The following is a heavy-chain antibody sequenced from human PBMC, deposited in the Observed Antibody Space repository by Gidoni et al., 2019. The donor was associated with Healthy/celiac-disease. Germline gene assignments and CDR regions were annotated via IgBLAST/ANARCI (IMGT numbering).Heavy chain of an antibody. V-gene: IGHV4-38-2*02. D-gene: IGHD1-26*01. Sequence: QVQLQESGPGLVKPSETLSLTCAVSGHSISSGYYWGWIRQPPGKGLEWIGSIYHSGSTYYNPSLKSRVTISVDTSKNQFSLKLSSVTAADTAVYYCARDRDEWELLRDAFDIWGQGTMVTVSS. CDR1: GHSISSGYY. CDR3: ARDRDEWELLRDAFDI. CDR2: IYHSGST. J-gene: IGHJ3*02.